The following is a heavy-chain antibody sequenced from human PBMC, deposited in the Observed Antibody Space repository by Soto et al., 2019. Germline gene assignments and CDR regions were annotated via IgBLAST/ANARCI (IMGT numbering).Heavy chain of an antibody. Sequence: GSLRLSCAASGFTFSSYSMNWVRQAPGKGLEWVAGINESGGSTFYADSVKGRFTISRDNSKNTLYLQMNSLRAEDTAVYYCARESRDDFWSGYPNPYYYYGMDVWGQGTTVTVSS. D-gene: IGHD3-3*01. CDR2: INESGGST. V-gene: IGHV3-23*01. CDR1: GFTFSSYS. CDR3: ARESRDDFWSGYPNPYYYYGMDV. J-gene: IGHJ6*02.